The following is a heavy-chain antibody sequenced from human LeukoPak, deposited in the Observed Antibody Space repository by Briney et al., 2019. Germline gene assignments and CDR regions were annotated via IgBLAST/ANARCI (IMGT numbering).Heavy chain of an antibody. V-gene: IGHV3-48*01. Sequence: GGSLRLSCAASGFTFSGYSMNWVRQAPGKGLEWVSYIDSSSSTIYYADSVKGRFTVSRDNAKNSLDLQMNSLRSEDTAVYYCVRDRGISFYFDYWGQGTLVTVSS. D-gene: IGHD3-16*02. CDR2: IDSSSSTI. CDR3: VRDRGISFYFDY. J-gene: IGHJ4*02. CDR1: GFTFSGYS.